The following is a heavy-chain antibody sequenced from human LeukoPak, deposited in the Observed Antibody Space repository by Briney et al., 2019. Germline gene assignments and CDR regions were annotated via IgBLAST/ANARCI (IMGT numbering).Heavy chain of an antibody. Sequence: PGGSLRLSCAASGFTFSSHGMGWVRQAPGKGLEWVSAISGSGGSTYYADSVKGRFTISRDNSKNTLYLQMNSLRAEDTAVYYCAKQKSAANDYWGQGTLVTVSS. V-gene: IGHV3-23*01. D-gene: IGHD6-25*01. J-gene: IGHJ4*02. CDR2: ISGSGGST. CDR1: GFTFSSHG. CDR3: AKQKSAANDY.